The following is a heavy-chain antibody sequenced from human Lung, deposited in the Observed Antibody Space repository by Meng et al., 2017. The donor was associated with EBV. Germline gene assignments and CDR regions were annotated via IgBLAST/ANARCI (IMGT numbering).Heavy chain of an antibody. J-gene: IGHJ4*02. V-gene: IGHV1-18*01. CDR3: ARDLTYCSGGSCYPTTIDY. Sequence: QVQLVQSGAEVKKPGALVKVSCKASGYTFTSYGISWVRQAPGQGLEWMGWISAYNGNTNYAQKLQGRVTMTTDTSTSTAYMELRSLRSDDTAVYYCARDLTYCSGGSCYPTTIDYWGQGTLVTVSS. CDR2: ISAYNGNT. D-gene: IGHD2-15*01. CDR1: GYTFTSYG.